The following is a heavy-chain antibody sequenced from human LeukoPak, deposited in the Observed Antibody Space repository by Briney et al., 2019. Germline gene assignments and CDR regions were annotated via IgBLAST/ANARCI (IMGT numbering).Heavy chain of an antibody. CDR1: GGSISSYY. CDR3: ARVAGDGYKFDY. J-gene: IGHJ4*02. V-gene: IGHV4-59*01. Sequence: PSETLSLTCTVSGGSISSYYWSWIRQPPGKGLEWIGYIYYSGSTNYNPSLKSRVTISVDTSKSQFSLKLSSVTAADTAVYYCARVAGDGYKFDYWGQGTLVTVSS. CDR2: IYYSGST. D-gene: IGHD5-24*01.